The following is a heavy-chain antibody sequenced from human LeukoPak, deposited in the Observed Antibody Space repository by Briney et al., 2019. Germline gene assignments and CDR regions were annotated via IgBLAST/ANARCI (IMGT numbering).Heavy chain of an antibody. CDR1: GGSISGSSLY. V-gene: IGHV4-39*01. Sequence: PSETLSLTCTVSGGSISGSSLYWGWIRQPPGRGLEWIGRIHYIGSTSYNPSLKSRVTISVDTSKNQFSLKLSSVTAADTAVYFCASYRTSFDNWGQGTLVTVSS. D-gene: IGHD2-2*01. CDR2: IHYIGST. J-gene: IGHJ4*02. CDR3: ASYRTSFDN.